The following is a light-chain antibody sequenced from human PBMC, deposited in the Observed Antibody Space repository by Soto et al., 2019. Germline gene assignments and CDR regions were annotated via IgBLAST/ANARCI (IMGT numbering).Light chain of an antibody. Sequence: QSALTQPASVSGSPGQSITISCTGTSSDVGGYNYVSWYQHHPGKAPKLMIYEVSNRPSGVSNRFSGSKSGNTASLTISGLQADDEAEYYCSSYTSSTTPYVFGTGTKVTVL. V-gene: IGLV2-14*01. CDR1: SSDVGGYNY. J-gene: IGLJ1*01. CDR2: EVS. CDR3: SSYTSSTTPYV.